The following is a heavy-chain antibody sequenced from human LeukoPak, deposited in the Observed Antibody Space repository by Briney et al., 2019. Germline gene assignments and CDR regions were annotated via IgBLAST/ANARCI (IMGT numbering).Heavy chain of an antibody. CDR2: ISFDGNNK. V-gene: IGHV3-30-3*01. CDR3: ARGRYKNGWDLLNYFDS. D-gene: IGHD6-19*01. J-gene: IGHJ4*02. Sequence: GGSLRLSCGASGFTFSTYRMSWVRQAPGKGLEWVAVISFDGNNKYYPDPVKGRFTISRDNSKNTLYLQMHSLRADDTATYYCARGRYKNGWDLLNYFDSWGQGTLVTVSS. CDR1: GFTFSTYR.